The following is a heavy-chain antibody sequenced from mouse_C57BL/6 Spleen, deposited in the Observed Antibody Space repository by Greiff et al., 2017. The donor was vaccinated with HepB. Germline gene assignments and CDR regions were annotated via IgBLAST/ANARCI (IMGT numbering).Heavy chain of an antibody. CDR2: ISSGSSTI. Sequence: EVKLMESGGGLVKPGGSLKLSCAASGFTFSDYGMHWVRQAPEKGLEWVAYISSGSSTIYYADTVKGRFTISRDNAKNTLFLQMTSLRSEDTAMYYCARSRGSNWGFAYWGQGTLVTVSA. V-gene: IGHV5-17*01. J-gene: IGHJ3*01. CDR3: ARSRGSNWGFAY. D-gene: IGHD4-1*01. CDR1: GFTFSDYG.